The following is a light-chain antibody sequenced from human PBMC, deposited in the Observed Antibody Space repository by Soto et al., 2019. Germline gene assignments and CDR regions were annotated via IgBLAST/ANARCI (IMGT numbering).Light chain of an antibody. CDR2: QDS. V-gene: IGLV3-1*01. CDR1: KLGDKY. Sequence: YELTQPPSVSVSPGQTASITCSGDKLGDKYACWYQQKPGQSPVLVIYQDSKRPSGIPERFSGSNSGNTATLTISGTQAMDEADYYCQAWDSSTAVFGGGTQLTVL. CDR3: QAWDSSTAV. J-gene: IGLJ2*01.